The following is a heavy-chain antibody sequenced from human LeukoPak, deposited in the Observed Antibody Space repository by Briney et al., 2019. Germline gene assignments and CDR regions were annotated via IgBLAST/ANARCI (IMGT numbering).Heavy chain of an antibody. CDR1: GFTFSSYS. CDR3: AKEAYYDFWSGSMDV. Sequence: GGSLRLSCAASGFTFSSYSMNWVRQAPGKGLEWVSYISSSSSTIYYADSVKGRFTISRDNAKNSLYLQMNSLRAEDTAVYYCAKEAYYDFWSGSMDVWGKGTTVTVSS. V-gene: IGHV3-48*01. J-gene: IGHJ6*03. CDR2: ISSSSSTI. D-gene: IGHD3-3*01.